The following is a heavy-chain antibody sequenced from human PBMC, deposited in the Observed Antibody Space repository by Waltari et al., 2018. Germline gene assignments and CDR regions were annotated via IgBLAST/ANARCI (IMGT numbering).Heavy chain of an antibody. CDR3: ARQGLGSTWDYSLDY. Sequence: QVQLQKSGPGLLKPSETLSLPCTVSGGSVRGYYCTWVRHPPGKGLAWLAFIYSSGSAAYNPSLRSRLTISIDTSKNHFSLKMTSMTAADTAVYYCARQGLGSTWDYSLDYWGQGTLVTVSS. V-gene: IGHV4-59*02. CDR1: GGSVRGYY. D-gene: IGHD6-13*01. CDR2: IYSSGSA. J-gene: IGHJ4*02.